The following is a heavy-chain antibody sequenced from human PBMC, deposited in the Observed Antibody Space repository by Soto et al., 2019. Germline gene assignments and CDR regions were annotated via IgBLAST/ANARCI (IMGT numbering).Heavy chain of an antibody. D-gene: IGHD4-17*01. Sequence: SETLSLTCTVSGGSISSGDYYWSWIRQPPGKGLEWIGYIYYSGSTYYNPSLKSRVTISVDTSKNHFSLKLSSVTAADTAVYYCARDPLDYVDYTFRRPSYYFDYWGQGTLVTSPQ. J-gene: IGHJ4*02. CDR3: ARDPLDYVDYTFRRPSYYFDY. V-gene: IGHV4-30-4*01. CDR1: GGSISSGDYY. CDR2: IYYSGST.